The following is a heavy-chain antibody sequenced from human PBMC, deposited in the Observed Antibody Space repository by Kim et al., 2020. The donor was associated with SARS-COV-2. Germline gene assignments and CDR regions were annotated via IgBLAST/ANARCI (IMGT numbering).Heavy chain of an antibody. D-gene: IGHD5-18*01. J-gene: IGHJ6*02. Sequence: ASVKVSCKASGYTFTSYAMHWVRQAPGQRLEWMGWINPGNGNTKYSQKFQGRVTITRDTSTSTAYMELSSLRSEDTAVYYCARSPVSLLYYYSGMVVRG. V-gene: IGHV1-3*01. CDR3: ARSPVSLLYYYSGMVV. CDR2: INPGNGNT. CDR1: GYTFTSYA.